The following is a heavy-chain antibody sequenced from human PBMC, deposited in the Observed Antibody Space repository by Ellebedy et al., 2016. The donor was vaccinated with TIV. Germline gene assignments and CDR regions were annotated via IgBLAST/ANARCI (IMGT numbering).Heavy chain of an antibody. CDR1: GGTFSRYY. J-gene: IGHJ4*02. D-gene: IGHD1-26*01. V-gene: IGHV4-34*01. Sequence: MPSETLSLTCAVTGGTFSRYYWTWIRQSPGTGLEWLGEIDHRGTTTYNPSLESRVIFSVDTSKNQFFLKLRSVTAADTAIYVCARSGTYARSSLFDYWGQGNLVTVAS. CDR3: ARSGTYARSSLFDY. CDR2: IDHRGTT.